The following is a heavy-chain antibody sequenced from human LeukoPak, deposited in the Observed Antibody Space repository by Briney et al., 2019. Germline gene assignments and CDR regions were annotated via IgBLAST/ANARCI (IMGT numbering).Heavy chain of an antibody. CDR2: IYYSGST. V-gene: IGHV4-39*07. Sequence: SETLSLTCTVSGGSISSSCYYWGWIRQPPGKGLEWIGSIYYSGSTYYNPSVKSRVTISVDTSKNQFSLKLNSVTAADTAVYSCARDSSYAFDIWGQRTMVTVSS. CDR3: ARDSSYAFDI. CDR1: GGSISSSCYY. J-gene: IGHJ3*02.